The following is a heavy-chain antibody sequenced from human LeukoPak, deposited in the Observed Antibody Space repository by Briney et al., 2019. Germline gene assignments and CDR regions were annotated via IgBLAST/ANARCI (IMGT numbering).Heavy chain of an antibody. CDR3: ARGSRPGYSSGWYEDY. CDR2: IWYDGSKK. CDR1: GFTFSRYG. D-gene: IGHD6-19*01. J-gene: IGHJ4*02. V-gene: IGHV3-33*01. Sequence: PGGSLRLSCAASGFTFSRYGMHWVRQAPGKGLEWVAVIWYDGSKKNYADSVKGRFTISRDNSKNTLNLQMNSLRAEDTAVYYCARGSRPGYSSGWYEDYWGQGTLVTVSS.